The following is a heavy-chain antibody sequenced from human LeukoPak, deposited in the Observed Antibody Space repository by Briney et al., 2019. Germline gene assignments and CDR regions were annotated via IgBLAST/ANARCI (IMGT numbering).Heavy chain of an antibody. J-gene: IGHJ4*01. V-gene: IGHV1-2*02. CDR1: GYTFTGYY. CDR2: INPYSGGT. D-gene: IGHD5-24*01. CDR3: AEVRDGGLDY. Sequence: ASVKVSCKGSGYTFTGYYMRWVRQAPGQGLEWMGWINPYSGGTNYAQKFQGRVTMTRDTSISTAYMELSRLRSDDTAVYYCAEVRDGGLDYWGQGTLVTVSS.